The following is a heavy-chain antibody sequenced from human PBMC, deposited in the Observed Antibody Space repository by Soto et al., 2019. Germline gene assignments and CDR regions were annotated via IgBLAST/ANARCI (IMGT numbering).Heavy chain of an antibody. Sequence: QVQLVESGGGVVQPGRSLRLSCAASGFTFSSYGMHWVRQAPGKGLEWVAVIWYDGSNKYYADSVKGRFTISRDNSKNALSLQKNSLRAEDTAVYYCARVGPRGQQLFQHWGQGTLVTVSS. CDR1: GFTFSSYG. D-gene: IGHD6-13*01. CDR2: IWYDGSNK. J-gene: IGHJ1*01. V-gene: IGHV3-33*01. CDR3: ARVGPRGQQLFQH.